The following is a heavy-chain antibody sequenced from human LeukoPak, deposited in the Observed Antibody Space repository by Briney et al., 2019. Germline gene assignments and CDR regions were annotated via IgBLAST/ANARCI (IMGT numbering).Heavy chain of an antibody. V-gene: IGHV3-30-3*01. CDR1: GFAFSSYA. CDR2: ISYVEINT. J-gene: IGHJ3*02. D-gene: IGHD2-8*01. Sequence: GGPLRLSCAASGFAFSSYAMHWVRQAPGKGLEWVAVISYVEINTYYADSVKGRFTISRANSKNTLYMQMNSLRAEDTAVYYCARDQALYGNGAFNIWGQGTLATVSS. CDR3: ARDQALYGNGAFNI.